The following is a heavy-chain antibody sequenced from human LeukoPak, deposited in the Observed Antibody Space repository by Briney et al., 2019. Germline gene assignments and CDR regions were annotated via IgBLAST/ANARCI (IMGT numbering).Heavy chain of an antibody. D-gene: IGHD4-17*01. CDR3: ARQSTVISFDY. J-gene: IGHJ4*02. V-gene: IGHV4-30-4*01. Sequence: SETLSLTCTVSGSSISSGDYYCTWIRQPPGKGLEWMGYIFYSGSMYYNPSLKSRLTISVDTSKNQFSLKLRSVTAADTAVYYCARQSTVISFDYWGQGGLVTVSS. CDR1: GSSISSGDYY. CDR2: IFYSGSM.